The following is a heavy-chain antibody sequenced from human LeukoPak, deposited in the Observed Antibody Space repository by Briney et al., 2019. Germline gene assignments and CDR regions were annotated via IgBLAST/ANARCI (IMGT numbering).Heavy chain of an antibody. CDR1: GYTFTGYY. J-gene: IGHJ5*02. CDR2: INPNSGGT. D-gene: IGHD3-22*01. Sequence: ASVKVSCKASGYTFTGYYMHWVRQAPGQGLEWMGWINPNSGGTNYAQKFQGRVTMTRDTSISTAYMELSRLRSDDTAVYYCARGPFYSSGYYYVNWFDPWGQGTLVTVSS. CDR3: ARGPFYSSGYYYVNWFDP. V-gene: IGHV1-2*02.